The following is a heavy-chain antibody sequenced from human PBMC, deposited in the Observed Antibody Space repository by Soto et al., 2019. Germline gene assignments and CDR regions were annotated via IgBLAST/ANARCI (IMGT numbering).Heavy chain of an antibody. Sequence: GGSLRLSCAASGFTFSSYAMTWVRQAPGKGLEWVSAISGSGGHTYYADSVKGRFTISRDNSKNTLYLQMNSLGAEDTAIYYCAKDDIVATTPYYFDYWGQGTLVTVSS. J-gene: IGHJ4*02. V-gene: IGHV3-23*01. CDR3: AKDDIVATTPYYFDY. CDR2: ISGSGGHT. CDR1: GFTFSSYA. D-gene: IGHD5-12*01.